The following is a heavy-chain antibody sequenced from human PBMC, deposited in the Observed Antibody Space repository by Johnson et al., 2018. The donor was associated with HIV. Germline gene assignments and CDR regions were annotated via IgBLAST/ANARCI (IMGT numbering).Heavy chain of an antibody. CDR3: ARDRDLGRAFDI. V-gene: IGHV3-20*04. CDR1: GFTFDDYG. D-gene: IGHD1-26*01. CDR2: ITWNGGST. J-gene: IGHJ3*02. Sequence: VQLVESGGGVVRPGGSLRLSCAASGFTFDDYGLSWVRQAPGKGLKWVSGITWNGGSTGYADSVQGRFTISRVNAKNSLYLKMNSLRAEATALYYCARDRDLGRAFDIWGQGTMVTFSS.